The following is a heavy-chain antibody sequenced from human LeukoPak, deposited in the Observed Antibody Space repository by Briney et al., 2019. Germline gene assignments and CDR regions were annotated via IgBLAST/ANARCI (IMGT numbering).Heavy chain of an antibody. V-gene: IGHV3-23*01. CDR1: GFTFSSYW. CDR2: ISSSGSTI. CDR3: AKSGYNRFDY. J-gene: IGHJ4*02. D-gene: IGHD5-24*01. Sequence: GGSLRLSCAASGFTFSSYWMSWVRQAPGKGLEWVSYISSSGSTIYYADSVKGRFTISRDNSKNTLYLQMNSLRAEDTAVYYCAKSGYNRFDYWGQGTLVTVSS.